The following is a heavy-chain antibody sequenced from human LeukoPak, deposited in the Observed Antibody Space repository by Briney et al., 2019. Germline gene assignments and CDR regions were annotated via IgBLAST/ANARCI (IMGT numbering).Heavy chain of an antibody. CDR2: ISAYNGNT. CDR3: ARVYCSGGSCYWFDP. D-gene: IGHD2-15*01. V-gene: IGHV1-18*01. Sequence: ASVKVSCKASGYTFTSYGISWVRQAPGQGLERMGWISAYNGNTNYAQKLQGRVTMTTDTSTSTAYMELRSLRSDDTAVYYCARVYCSGGSCYWFDPWGQGTLVTVSS. J-gene: IGHJ5*02. CDR1: GYTFTSYG.